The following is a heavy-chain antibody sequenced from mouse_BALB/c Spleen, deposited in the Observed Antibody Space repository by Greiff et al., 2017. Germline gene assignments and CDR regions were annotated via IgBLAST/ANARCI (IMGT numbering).Heavy chain of an antibody. D-gene: IGHD2-10*02. CDR1: GYSITSGYY. V-gene: IGHV3-6*02. Sequence: DVKLQESGPGLVKPSQSLSLTCSVTGYSITSGYYWNWIRQFPGNKLEWMGYISYDGSNNYNPSLKNRISITRDTSKNQFFLKLNSVTTEDTATYYCAREEYGIAYWGQGTLVTVSA. CDR3: AREEYGIAY. J-gene: IGHJ3*01. CDR2: ISYDGSN.